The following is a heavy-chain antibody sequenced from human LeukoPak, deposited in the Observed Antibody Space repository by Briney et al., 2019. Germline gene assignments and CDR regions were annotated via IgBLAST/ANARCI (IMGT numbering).Heavy chain of an antibody. D-gene: IGHD5-12*01. V-gene: IGHV1-2*02. J-gene: IGHJ4*02. CDR2: INPNSGGT. Sequence: ASVKVSCKASEYTFTGYYMHWVRQAPGQGLEWMGWINPNSGGTNYAQKFLGRVSMTADTSTSTAYMEVRSLTSDDTAVYYCARSGRGTYYYFDLWGQGTLVTVSS. CDR3: ARSGRGTYYYFDL. CDR1: EYTFTGYY.